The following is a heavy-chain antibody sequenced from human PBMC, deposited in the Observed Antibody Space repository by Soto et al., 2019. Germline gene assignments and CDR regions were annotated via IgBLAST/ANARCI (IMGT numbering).Heavy chain of an antibody. D-gene: IGHD3-16*01. Sequence: LRLSCAGSGFTFCRYAITCVRQAPGKGLEWVSAISGSGGSTYYADSVKGRFTISRDNSKNTLYLQMNSLRAEDTAVYYCAKGASSERPFMITFLGVRVDLEFDPRAQ. CDR3: AKGASSERPFMITFLGVRVDLEFDP. CDR2: ISGSGGST. J-gene: IGHJ5*02. CDR1: GFTFCRYA. V-gene: IGHV3-23*01.